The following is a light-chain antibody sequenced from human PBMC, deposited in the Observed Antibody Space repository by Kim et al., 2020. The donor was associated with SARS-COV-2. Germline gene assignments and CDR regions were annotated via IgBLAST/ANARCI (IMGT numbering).Light chain of an antibody. J-gene: IGLJ1*01. CDR3: MIWHSSAFV. Sequence: QPVLTQPSSLSASPGASASLTCTLRSGINVGTYRIYWYQQKPGIPPQYLLRYKSDSDKQQGSGVPSRFSGSKDASANAGILLISGLQSEDEADYYCMIWHSSAFVFGTGTKVTVL. CDR2: YKSDSDK. V-gene: IGLV5-45*02. CDR1: SGINVGTYR.